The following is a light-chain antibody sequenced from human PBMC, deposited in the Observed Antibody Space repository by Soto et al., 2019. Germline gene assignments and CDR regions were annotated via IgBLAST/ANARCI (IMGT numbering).Light chain of an antibody. V-gene: IGKV3-20*01. J-gene: IGKJ5*01. CDR1: QIVGGDT. CDR3: QQYHWAPDT. Sequence: EIVLTQSPGTLSFSPGERATLSCGASQIVGGDTLAWFQQRPGQAPRLVIYGASNRAAGIPDRFSGSGSGTDLTLTVSRLEPEDFAMYYCQQYHWAPDTFGQGTRLEIK. CDR2: GAS.